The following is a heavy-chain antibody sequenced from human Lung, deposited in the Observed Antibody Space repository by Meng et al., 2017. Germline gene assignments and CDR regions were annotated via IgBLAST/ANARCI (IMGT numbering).Heavy chain of an antibody. Sequence: QVQLVQTGDEVKKPAASVKVSCKASGYTFPDYWLHWVRRAPGQGLEWMGRINPKSGDTHYAQRFQGRVTMTGDTSISTAYMELSGLRSDDTAMYYCARDEDISAAGKLFGDYWGQGTLVTVSS. J-gene: IGHJ4*02. CDR2: INPKSGDT. D-gene: IGHD6-13*01. CDR3: ARDEDISAAGKLFGDY. CDR1: GYTFPDYW. V-gene: IGHV1-2*06.